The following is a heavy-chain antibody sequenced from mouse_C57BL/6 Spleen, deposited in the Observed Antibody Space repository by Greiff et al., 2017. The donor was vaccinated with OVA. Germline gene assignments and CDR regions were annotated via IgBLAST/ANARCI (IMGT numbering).Heavy chain of an antibody. CDR3: ARSGYDYDGGDAMDY. V-gene: IGHV1-55*01. CDR1: GYTFTSYW. D-gene: IGHD2-4*01. Sequence: QVQLQQPGAELVKPGASVKMSCKASGYTFTSYWITWVKQRPGQGLEWIGDIYPGSGSNNYNEKFKSKATLTVDTSSSTAYMQLSSLTSEDSAVYYCARSGYDYDGGDAMDYWGQGTSVTVSS. CDR2: IYPGSGSN. J-gene: IGHJ4*01.